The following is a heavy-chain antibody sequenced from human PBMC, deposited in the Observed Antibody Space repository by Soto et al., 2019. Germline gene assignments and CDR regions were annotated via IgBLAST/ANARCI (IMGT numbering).Heavy chain of an antibody. V-gene: IGHV3-23*01. CDR2: ISGSGGST. CDR3: AKDDPGDSSGYYFDAFDI. Sequence: GGSLRLSCAATGFTFSSYAMSWVRQAPGKGLEWVSAISGSGGSTYCADSVKGRFTISRDNSKNTLYLQMNSLRAEDTAVYYCAKDDPGDSSGYYFDAFDIWGQGTMVTVSS. CDR1: GFTFSSYA. D-gene: IGHD3-22*01. J-gene: IGHJ3*02.